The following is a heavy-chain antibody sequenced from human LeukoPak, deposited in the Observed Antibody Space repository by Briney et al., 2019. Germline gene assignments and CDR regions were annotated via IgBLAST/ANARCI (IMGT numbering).Heavy chain of an antibody. D-gene: IGHD6-13*01. J-gene: IGHJ4*02. CDR3: ARENRIAAAGTLL. Sequence: AETLSLTCAVSGYSISSGYYWGWIRQPPGKGLEWLGSIYHSRSTYYNPSLKSRVTISVDTSKNPFSLKLSSVTAADTAVYYCARENRIAAAGTLLWGQGTLVTVSS. CDR2: IYHSRST. V-gene: IGHV4-38-2*02. CDR1: GYSISSGYY.